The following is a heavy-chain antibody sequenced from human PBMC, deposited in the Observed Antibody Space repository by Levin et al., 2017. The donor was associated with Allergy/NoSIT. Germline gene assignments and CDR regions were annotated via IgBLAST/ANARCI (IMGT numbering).Heavy chain of an antibody. Sequence: KTGGSLRLSCTVSGGSIGSSSYYWGWIRQPPGKGLEWIGSIYYTGGTYYNPSLKSRLTISVDTSKNQFSVKLTSVTAADTAVYYCARRFAASSNWDFDYWGQGSLVTVSS. J-gene: IGHJ4*02. D-gene: IGHD4-11*01. V-gene: IGHV4-39*01. CDR1: GGSIGSSSYY. CDR2: IYYTGGT. CDR3: ARRFAASSNWDFDY.